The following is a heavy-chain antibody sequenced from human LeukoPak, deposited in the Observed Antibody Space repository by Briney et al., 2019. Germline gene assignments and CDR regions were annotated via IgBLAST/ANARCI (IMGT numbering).Heavy chain of an antibody. CDR2: IYYSGST. J-gene: IGHJ4*02. D-gene: IGHD3-22*01. Sequence: SETLSLTCTVSGGSISSGDYYWSWIRQPPGKGLEWIGYIYYSGSTYYNPSLKSRVTISVDTSKNQFSLKLSSVTAADTAVYYCARDGWDSSGYFFDYWGQGTLVTVSS. V-gene: IGHV4-30-4*01. CDR3: ARDGWDSSGYFFDY. CDR1: GGSISSGDYY.